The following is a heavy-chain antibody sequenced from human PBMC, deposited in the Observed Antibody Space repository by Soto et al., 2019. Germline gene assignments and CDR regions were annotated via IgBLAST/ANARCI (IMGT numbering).Heavy chain of an antibody. J-gene: IGHJ6*02. CDR2: ISYDGSNK. Sequence: QSGGSLRLSCAASGFTFSSYGMHWVRQAPGKGLEWVAVISYDGSNKYYADSVKGRFTISRDNSKNTLYLQMNSLRAEDTAVYYCAXATEYNWNDLYYYGMDVWGQGTTVTVSS. CDR3: AXATEYNWNDLYYYGMDV. V-gene: IGHV3-30*18. CDR1: GFTFSSYG. D-gene: IGHD1-1*01.